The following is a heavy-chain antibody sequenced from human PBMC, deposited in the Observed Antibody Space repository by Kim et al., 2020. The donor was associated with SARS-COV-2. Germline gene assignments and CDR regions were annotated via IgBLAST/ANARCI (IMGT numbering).Heavy chain of an antibody. V-gene: IGHV3-66*01. D-gene: IGHD1-26*01. Sequence: YSADSVKGRFTISRDNSKNTLYLQMNSLRAEDTAVYYWARDAYSGSSTDVWGQGTTVTVSS. CDR3: ARDAYSGSSTDV. J-gene: IGHJ6*02.